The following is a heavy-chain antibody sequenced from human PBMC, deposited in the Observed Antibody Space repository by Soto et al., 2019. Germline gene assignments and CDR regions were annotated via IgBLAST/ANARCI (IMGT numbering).Heavy chain of an antibody. CDR2: IYYSGST. CDR1: GGSISSGGYY. CDR3: ARDIEAAGDDYYYYGMDV. D-gene: IGHD6-13*01. J-gene: IGHJ6*02. Sequence: SETLSITCTVSGGSISSGGYYWSWIRQHPGKGLEWIGYIYYSGSTYYNPSLKSRVTISVDTSKNQFSLKLSSVTAADTAVYYCARDIEAAGDDYYYYGMDVWGQGTTVTVSS. V-gene: IGHV4-31*03.